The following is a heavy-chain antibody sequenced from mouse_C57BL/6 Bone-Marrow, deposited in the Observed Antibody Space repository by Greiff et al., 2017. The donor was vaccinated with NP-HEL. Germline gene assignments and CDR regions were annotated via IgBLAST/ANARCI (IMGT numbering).Heavy chain of an antibody. Sequence: EVQLKESGGDLVKPGGSLKLSCAASGFTFSSYGMSWVRQTPDKRLEWVATISSGGSYTYYPDSVKGRFTISRDNAKNTLYLQMSSLKSEDTAMYYCARHTGPWFAYWGQGTLVTVSA. J-gene: IGHJ3*01. V-gene: IGHV5-6*01. CDR3: ARHTGPWFAY. CDR1: GFTFSSYG. CDR2: ISSGGSYT. D-gene: IGHD4-1*01.